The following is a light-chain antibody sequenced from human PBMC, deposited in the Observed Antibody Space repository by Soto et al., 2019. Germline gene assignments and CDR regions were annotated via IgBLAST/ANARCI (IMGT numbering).Light chain of an antibody. V-gene: IGLV1-44*01. CDR3: AAWDDSLNGPV. J-gene: IGLJ2*01. CDR2: SNN. Sequence: QSVLTQPPSASGTPGQRVTISCSGGSSNIGSNSVNWYQQLPGTAPKLLIHSNNQRPSGVPDRVSGSKSGTSASLAIGGLQSEDEADHYCAAWDDSLNGPVFGGGTKLTVL. CDR1: SSNIGSNS.